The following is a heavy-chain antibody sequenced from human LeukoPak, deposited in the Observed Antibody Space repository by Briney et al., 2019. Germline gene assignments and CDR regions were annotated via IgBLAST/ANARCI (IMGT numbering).Heavy chain of an antibody. CDR3: ETLASGYSGPFDF. CDR1: GFTFSSYH. D-gene: IGHD6-13*01. Sequence: PGGSLRLPCADSGFTFSSYHVSWVRQAPGKGLEWVSFIRSDGGSTLYADSVKGRFTISRDNSKNTLYAEMTSLRAEDTAVYYCETLASGYSGPFDFWGHGTLVTVSS. J-gene: IGHJ4*01. CDR2: IRSDGGST. V-gene: IGHV3-23*01.